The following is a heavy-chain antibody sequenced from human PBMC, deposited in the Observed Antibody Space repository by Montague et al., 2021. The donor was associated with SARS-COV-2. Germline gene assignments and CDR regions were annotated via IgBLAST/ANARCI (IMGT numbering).Heavy chain of an antibody. CDR3: ARGDEEQWLVHYYYYGMDV. V-gene: IGHV6-1*01. CDR2: TCYRSKWYN. D-gene: IGHD6-19*01. Sequence: CAISGDSVSSNSAAWNWIRQSPSRGLEWLGRTCYRSKWYNDYAVSVKXXITINPDTSKNQFSLQLNSVTPEDTAVYYCARGDEEQWLVHYYYYGMDVWGQGTTVTVSS. CDR1: GDSVSSNSAA. J-gene: IGHJ6*02.